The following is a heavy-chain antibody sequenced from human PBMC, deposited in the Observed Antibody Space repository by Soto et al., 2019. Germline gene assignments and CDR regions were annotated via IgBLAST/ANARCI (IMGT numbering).Heavy chain of an antibody. CDR2: MNPNSGNT. D-gene: IGHD3-3*01. Sequence: ASVKVSCKASGYTFTSYDINWVRQATGQGLEWMGWMNPNSGNTGYAQKFQGRVTMTRNTSISTAYMELSSLRSEDTAVYYCARGVRFLEWLFPKTTNRYFDYWGQGNLVTFSS. J-gene: IGHJ4*02. V-gene: IGHV1-8*01. CDR1: GYTFTSYD. CDR3: ARGVRFLEWLFPKTTNRYFDY.